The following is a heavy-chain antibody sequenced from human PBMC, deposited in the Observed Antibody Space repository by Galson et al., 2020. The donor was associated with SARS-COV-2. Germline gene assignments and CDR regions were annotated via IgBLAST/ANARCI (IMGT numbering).Heavy chain of an antibody. J-gene: IGHJ5*02. V-gene: IGHV4-38-2*01. CDR1: GYSISSGYY. CDR3: ARVYDNSDYPNWFDP. Sequence: SETLSLTCAVSGYSISSGYYWGWIRQPPGKGLEWIGNINHSGSTYYNPSLRGRLTISVVTSKNQFSLKLSSVTAADTAVYYCARVYDNSDYPNWFDPWGQGTLVTVSS. CDR2: INHSGST. D-gene: IGHD3-22*01.